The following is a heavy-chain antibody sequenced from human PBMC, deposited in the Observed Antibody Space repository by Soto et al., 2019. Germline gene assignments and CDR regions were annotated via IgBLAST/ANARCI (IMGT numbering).Heavy chain of an antibody. CDR1: GFTFSAFW. CDR3: ARDLSPPGEFFYDACDV. V-gene: IGHV3-7*04. D-gene: IGHD2-21*01. Sequence: EVQLVESGGGLVQPGESLRLSCAASGFTFSAFWMTWLRQAPGKGLEWVANIKRDGTVTHYGDSVEGRCTLSRDNAQNSLFLQLNSLRPGYTAMYYFARDLSPPGEFFYDACDVVGQGTVVTVSS. CDR2: IKRDGTVT. J-gene: IGHJ3*01.